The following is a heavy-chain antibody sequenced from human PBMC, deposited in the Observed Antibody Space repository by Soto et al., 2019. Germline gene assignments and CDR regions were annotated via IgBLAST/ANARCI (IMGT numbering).Heavy chain of an antibody. CDR3: ARGYFYDGPDAFDI. Sequence: ASETLSLTCTVSGGSISSSSYYWGWIHQPPGKGLEWIGSIYSSGSTYYNPSLKSRVTISVDTSKNQFSLKLSSVTAADTAVYYCARGYFYDGPDAFDIWGQGTMVTVSS. J-gene: IGHJ3*02. D-gene: IGHD3-22*01. CDR2: IYSSGST. CDR1: GGSISSSSYY. V-gene: IGHV4-39*01.